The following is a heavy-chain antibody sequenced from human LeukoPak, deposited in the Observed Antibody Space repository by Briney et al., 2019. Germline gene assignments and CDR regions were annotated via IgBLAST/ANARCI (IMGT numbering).Heavy chain of an antibody. CDR1: GFTFSSYA. Sequence: GGSLRLSCAASGFTFSSYAMSWVRQAPGKGLEWVSVISGSGGSTFYGVSVKGRFTISRDNSKNTLYLQMNSLRAEDTAVYYCAKGVLGGYYYTDYWGQGTLATVSS. CDR3: AKGVLGGYYYTDY. V-gene: IGHV3-23*01. CDR2: ISGSGGST. J-gene: IGHJ4*02. D-gene: IGHD3-22*01.